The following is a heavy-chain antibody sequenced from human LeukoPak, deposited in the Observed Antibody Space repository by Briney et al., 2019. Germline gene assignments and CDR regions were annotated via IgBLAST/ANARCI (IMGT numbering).Heavy chain of an antibody. V-gene: IGHV3-23*01. Sequence: GGSLRLSCAASGFTFSNYAMNWVRQAPGKGLEWVSVISGSGGSTYYADSVKGRFTISRDNSKNTLYLQMNSLRDEDTAVYYCARDQGSDYYGSGSYYWGQGTLVTVSS. CDR1: GFTFSNYA. D-gene: IGHD3-10*01. J-gene: IGHJ4*02. CDR2: ISGSGGST. CDR3: ARDQGSDYYGSGSYY.